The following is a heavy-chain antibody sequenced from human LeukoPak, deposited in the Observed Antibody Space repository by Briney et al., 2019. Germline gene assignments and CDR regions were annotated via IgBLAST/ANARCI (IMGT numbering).Heavy chain of an antibody. J-gene: IGHJ6*03. Sequence: PGRSLRLSCAASGFTFDDYAMHWVRHAPGKGLEWVSGISWNSGSIGYADSVKGRFTISRDNAKNSLYLQMNSLRAEDTALYYCAKAMGYCSGGSCYGYYYYYMDVWGKGTTVTISS. V-gene: IGHV3-9*01. CDR1: GFTFDDYA. CDR3: AKAMGYCSGGSCYGYYYYYMDV. CDR2: ISWNSGSI. D-gene: IGHD2-15*01.